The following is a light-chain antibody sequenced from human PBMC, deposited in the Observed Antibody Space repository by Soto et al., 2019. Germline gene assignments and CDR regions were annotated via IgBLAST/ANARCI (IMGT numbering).Light chain of an antibody. V-gene: IGKV1-39*01. CDR2: AAS. CDR1: QSISSY. Sequence: DIQMTQSPSSLSASVGYRVTITWRASQSISSYLNWYQQKPGKAPKLLIYAASSLRSGVPSRFSGSGSGTDFTLTISSLQPEDFATYYCQQSYSTPWTFGQGTKVDIK. CDR3: QQSYSTPWT. J-gene: IGKJ1*01.